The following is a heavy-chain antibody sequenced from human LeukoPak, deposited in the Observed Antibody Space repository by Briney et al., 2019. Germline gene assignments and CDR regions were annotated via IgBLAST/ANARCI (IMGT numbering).Heavy chain of an antibody. CDR3: ARSDSYDSSGYYFDY. D-gene: IGHD3-22*01. CDR1: DGSISSYY. CDR2: INHSGST. J-gene: IGHJ4*02. Sequence: PSETLSLTCTVSDGSISSYYWSWIRQPPGKGLEWIGEINHSGSTNYNPSLKSRVTISVDTSKNQFSLKLGSVTAADTAVYYCARSDSYDSSGYYFDYWGQGTLVTVSS. V-gene: IGHV4-34*01.